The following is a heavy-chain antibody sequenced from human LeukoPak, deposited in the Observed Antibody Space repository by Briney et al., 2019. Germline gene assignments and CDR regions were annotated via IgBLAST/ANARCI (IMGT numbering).Heavy chain of an antibody. D-gene: IGHD3-10*01. CDR2: ISSSSSYI. J-gene: IGHJ4*02. V-gene: IGHV3-21*01. Sequence: PGGSLRLSCAASGFTFSSYSMNWVRQAPGKGLEWVSSISSSSSYIYYADSVKGRFTISRDNAKNTLYLQMNSLRAEDTAVYYCARELRRGDYFDYWGQGTLVTVSS. CDR3: ARELRRGDYFDY. CDR1: GFTFSSYS.